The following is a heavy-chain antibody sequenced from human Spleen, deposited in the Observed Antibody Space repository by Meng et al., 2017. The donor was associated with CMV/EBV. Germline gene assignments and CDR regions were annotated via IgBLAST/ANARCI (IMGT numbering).Heavy chain of an antibody. V-gene: IGHV3-7*04. CDR3: ARGAGGY. CDR2: IKPDGSES. Sequence: GGSLRLSCAASGFTFSTYWMSWVRQAPGKGLEWVANIKPDGSESYSLDSVKGRFTISRDNAKNSLFLQMNSMRGEDTAVYYCARGAGGYWGQGTLVTVSS. D-gene: IGHD3-16*01. CDR1: GFTFSTYW. J-gene: IGHJ4*02.